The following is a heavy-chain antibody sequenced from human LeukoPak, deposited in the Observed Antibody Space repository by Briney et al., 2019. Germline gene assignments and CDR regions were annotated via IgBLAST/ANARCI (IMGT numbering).Heavy chain of an antibody. J-gene: IGHJ6*02. Sequence: ASVKVSCKASGYTFTSYYMHWVRQAPGQGLEWMGIINPSGGSTSYAQKFQGRVTMTRDTSTSTVYMELSSLRSDDTAVYYCARGGGRLRGYSGYDGGTDVWGQGTTVTVSS. CDR3: ARGGGRLRGYSGYDGGTDV. V-gene: IGHV1-46*01. D-gene: IGHD5-12*01. CDR2: INPSGGST. CDR1: GYTFTSYY.